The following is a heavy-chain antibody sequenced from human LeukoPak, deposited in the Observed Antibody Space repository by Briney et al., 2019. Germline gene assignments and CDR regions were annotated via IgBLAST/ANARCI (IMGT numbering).Heavy chain of an antibody. D-gene: IGHD1-26*01. V-gene: IGHV3-72*01. J-gene: IGHJ4*02. CDR1: GFTFNSYE. CDR2: IRNKANSYTT. Sequence: GGSLRLSCAASGFTFNSYEMSWVVQAPGKGLEWVGRIRNKANSYTTEYAASVQGRFTVSRDDSKNSLYLQMNSMKTEDTAVYYCTRLVGANDWGQGTLVTVSS. CDR3: TRLVGAND.